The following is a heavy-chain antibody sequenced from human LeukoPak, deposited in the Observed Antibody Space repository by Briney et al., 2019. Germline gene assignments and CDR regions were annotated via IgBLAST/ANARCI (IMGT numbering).Heavy chain of an antibody. CDR3: AKARSVDSFFDY. J-gene: IGHJ4*02. CDR1: GFTFNSYA. CDR2: ISGSGGST. Sequence: GGSLRLSCAASGFTFNSYAMSWVRQAPGKGLEWVSAISGSGGSTYYADSVKGRFTISRDNSKNTLYLQMNSLRAEDTAVYYCAKARSVDSFFDYWGQGTLVTVSS. D-gene: IGHD5-12*01. V-gene: IGHV3-23*01.